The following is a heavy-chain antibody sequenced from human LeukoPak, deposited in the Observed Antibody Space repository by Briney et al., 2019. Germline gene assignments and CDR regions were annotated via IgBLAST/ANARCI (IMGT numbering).Heavy chain of an antibody. CDR2: INPNSGGT. CDR1: GYTFTGYY. J-gene: IGHJ4*02. D-gene: IGHD1-26*01. CDR3: AREGDGDSGSYSLLN. V-gene: IGHV1-2*02. Sequence: ASVKVSCKASGYTFTGYYMHWVRQAPGQGLEWMGWINPNSGGTNYAQKFQGRVTMTRDTSISTAYMELSRLRSDDTAVYYCAREGDGDSGSYSLLNWGQGTLVTVSS.